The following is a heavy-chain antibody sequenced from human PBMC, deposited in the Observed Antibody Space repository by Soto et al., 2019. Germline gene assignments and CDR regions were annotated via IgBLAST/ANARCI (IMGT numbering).Heavy chain of an antibody. CDR1: GGSISSYY. CDR2: IYYSGST. Sequence: SETLSLTCTVSGGSISSYYWSWIRQPPGKGLEWIGYIYYSGSTNYNASLKSRVTISVEKSKYQSSQKLSSVTAADSAVYYCARCGRTGDAFDIWGQGTMVTVSS. CDR3: ARCGRTGDAFDI. D-gene: IGHD2-21*01. V-gene: IGHV4-59*01. J-gene: IGHJ3*02.